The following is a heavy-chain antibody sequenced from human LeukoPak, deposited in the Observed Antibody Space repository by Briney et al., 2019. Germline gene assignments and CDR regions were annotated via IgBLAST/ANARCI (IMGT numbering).Heavy chain of an antibody. CDR1: GFTVSSNY. V-gene: IGHV3-66*01. CDR2: IYSGGST. D-gene: IGHD6-19*01. CDR3: ARVGQQWEPLDY. J-gene: IGHJ4*02. Sequence: GGSLRLSCAASGFTVSSNYMSWVRQAPGKGLEWVSVIYSGGSTYYAGSVKGRFTISRDNSKNTLYLQMNSLRAKDTAVYYCARVGQQWEPLDYWGQGTLVTVSS.